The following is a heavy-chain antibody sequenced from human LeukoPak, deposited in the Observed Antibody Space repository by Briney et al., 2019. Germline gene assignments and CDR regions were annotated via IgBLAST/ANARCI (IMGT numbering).Heavy chain of an antibody. CDR1: GFTFSSYG. CDR3: AKGEFSSSWYLLEDY. CDR2: ISYDGSNK. Sequence: GGSLRLSCAASGFTFSSYGMHWVRQAPGKGLEWVAVISYDGSNKYYADSVKGRFTISRDNSKNTLYLQMNSLRAEDTAVYYCAKGEFSSSWYLLEDYWGQGTLVTVSS. J-gene: IGHJ4*02. V-gene: IGHV3-30*18. D-gene: IGHD6-13*01.